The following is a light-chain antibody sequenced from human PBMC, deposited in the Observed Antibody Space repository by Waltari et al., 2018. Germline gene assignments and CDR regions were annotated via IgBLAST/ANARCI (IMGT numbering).Light chain of an antibody. V-gene: IGKV1-33*01. CDR1: QDIQTF. J-gene: IGKJ2*01. CDR2: DAC. Sequence: DTQMTQSPSSLSASVGDRVTITCQASQDIQTFLNWFKQKPGKAPQLLIYDACKLETGVPSRFSGSGSGTSFTFTNSSLQPHDSAVYFCLQYDNLPYAFGQGTRLEI. CDR3: LQYDNLPYA.